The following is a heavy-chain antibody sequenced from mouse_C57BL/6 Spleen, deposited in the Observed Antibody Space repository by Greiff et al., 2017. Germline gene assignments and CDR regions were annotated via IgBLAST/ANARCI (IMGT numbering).Heavy chain of an antibody. CDR1: GYTFTGYW. Sequence: QVQLQQSGAELMKPGASVKLSCKATGYTFTGYWIEWVKQRPGHGLEWIGEILPGSGSTNYNEKFKGKATFTADTSSNTAYMQLNSLTTEDSAIYYCEKGDPTTVVGPFAYWGQGTLVTVSA. V-gene: IGHV1-9*01. CDR2: ILPGSGST. J-gene: IGHJ3*01. D-gene: IGHD1-1*01. CDR3: EKGDPTTVVGPFAY.